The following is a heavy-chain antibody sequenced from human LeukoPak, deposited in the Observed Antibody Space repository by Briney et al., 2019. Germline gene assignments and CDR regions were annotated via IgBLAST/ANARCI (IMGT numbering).Heavy chain of an antibody. V-gene: IGHV1-2*02. Sequence: ASVKVSCKASGDTFSSYGISWVRQAPGQGLEWMGWINPNSGGTNYAQKFQGRVTMTRDTSISTAYMELSRLRSDDTAVYYCARGPIVVPAARGTGFDPWGQGTLVTVSS. J-gene: IGHJ5*02. CDR1: GDTFSSYG. CDR2: INPNSGGT. D-gene: IGHD2-2*01. CDR3: ARGPIVVPAARGTGFDP.